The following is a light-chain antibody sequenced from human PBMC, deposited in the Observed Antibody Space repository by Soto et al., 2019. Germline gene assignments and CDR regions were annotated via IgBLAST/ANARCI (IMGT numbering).Light chain of an antibody. J-gene: IGKJ1*01. CDR3: MQALQTPWT. CDR2: LGS. Sequence: DIVMTQSPLSLPVTPGEPASISCRSSQSLLHSNGYNYLDWYLQKPGQSPQLLIYLGSNRASGVPDRLSGSGSGTDFTLKISRVEAEEVGVYDCMQALQTPWTFGQGTKVDIK. V-gene: IGKV2-28*01. CDR1: QSLLHSNGYNY.